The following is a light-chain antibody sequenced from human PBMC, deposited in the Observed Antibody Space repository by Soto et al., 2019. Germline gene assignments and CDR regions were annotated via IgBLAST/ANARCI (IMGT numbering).Light chain of an antibody. CDR3: SSYTSSSTPYV. CDR1: SSDVGGYNY. V-gene: IGLV2-14*01. Sequence: QSVLTQPASVSGSPGQSITISCTGTSSDVGGYNYVSWYQQHPGKAPKLMIYEVSNRPSGVSNRFSGSKSGNTASLTISGLQAEDVADYYCSSYTSSSTPYVCGTGTKVTVL. CDR2: EVS. J-gene: IGLJ1*01.